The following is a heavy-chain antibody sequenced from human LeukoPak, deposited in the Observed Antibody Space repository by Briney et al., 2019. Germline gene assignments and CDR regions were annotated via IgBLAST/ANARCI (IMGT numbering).Heavy chain of an antibody. CDR2: IFYSGNT. CDR1: GGSTSTYY. V-gene: IGHV4-59*01. CDR3: ARGYSSSSVLGYYYYYMDV. D-gene: IGHD6-6*01. Sequence: SETLSLTCTVSGGSTSTYYWSWIRQSPGKGLEWIGYIFYSGNTDYNPSLQSRVTISLDTSKNQFSLKLSSVTAADTALYYCARGYSSSSVLGYYYYYMDVWGKGTTVTVSS. J-gene: IGHJ6*03.